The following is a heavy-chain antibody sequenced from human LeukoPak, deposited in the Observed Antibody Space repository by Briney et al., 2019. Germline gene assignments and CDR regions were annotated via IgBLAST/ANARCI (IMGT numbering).Heavy chain of an antibody. CDR1: GFTFSSYG. CDR2: IWYDGSNK. D-gene: IGHD3-10*01. Sequence: QPGGSLRLSCAASGFTFSSYGMHWVRQAPGKGLEWVAVIWYDGSNKYYADSVKGRFTISRDNSKNTLYLQMNSLRAEDTAVYYCARLREGFGMDVWGKGTTVTVSS. V-gene: IGHV3-33*01. J-gene: IGHJ6*04. CDR3: ARLREGFGMDV.